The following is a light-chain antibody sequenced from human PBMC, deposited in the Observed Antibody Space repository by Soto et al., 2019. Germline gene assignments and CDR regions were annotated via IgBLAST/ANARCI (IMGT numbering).Light chain of an antibody. CDR3: CSYTASSTVV. CDR1: SSDVGSYNY. Sequence: QSALTQPASVSGSPGQSITISCTGTSSDVGSYNYVSWYQQHPGKAPKLMIYDVTNRPSGVSNRFSGSKSGNTASLTISGLQAEDEAEYYCCSYTASSTVVFGGGTKVTVL. CDR2: DVT. V-gene: IGLV2-14*01. J-gene: IGLJ3*02.